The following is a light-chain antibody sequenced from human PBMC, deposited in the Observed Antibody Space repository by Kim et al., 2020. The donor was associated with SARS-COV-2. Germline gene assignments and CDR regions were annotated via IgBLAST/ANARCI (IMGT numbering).Light chain of an antibody. CDR3: SLYYSGIVI. CDR1: TGGVTSDHY. V-gene: IGLV7-46*01. J-gene: IGLJ2*01. CDR2: DTD. Sequence: QAVVTQEPSLTVSPGGTVTLTCASNTGGVTSDHYPYWFQRKPGQAPKTLIYDTDNKHSWTPARFSGSLLGGKAALSLSGAQPEDEAEYFCSLYYSGIVIFGGGTQLTVL.